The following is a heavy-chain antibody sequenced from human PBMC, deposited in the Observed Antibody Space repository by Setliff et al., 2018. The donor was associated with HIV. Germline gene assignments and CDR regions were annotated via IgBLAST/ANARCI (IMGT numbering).Heavy chain of an antibody. V-gene: IGHV4-39*01. CDR3: ASEDYYYYGMDV. CDR2: IYWSGLT. CDR1: SGSVSRSDYY. Sequence: SETLSLTCTVSSGSVSRSDYYWGWIRQTPGKGLEWIGSIYWSGLTFYNPSLKSRVTISVDTSKNRFSLRLNSVTAADTAVYYCASEDYYYYGMDVWGQGTTVTVLL. J-gene: IGHJ6*02.